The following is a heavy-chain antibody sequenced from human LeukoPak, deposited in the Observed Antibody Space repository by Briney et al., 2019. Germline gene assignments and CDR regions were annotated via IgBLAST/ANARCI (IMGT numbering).Heavy chain of an antibody. D-gene: IGHD6-13*01. CDR3: AKDKGAAAGGAFDI. V-gene: IGHV3-30-3*01. Sequence: GGSLRLSCAASGFTFSSYAMHWVRQAPCKGLEWVAVISYDGSNKYYADSVKGRFTISRDNSKNTLYLQMNSLRAEDTAVYYCAKDKGAAAGGAFDIWGQGTMVTVSS. CDR1: GFTFSSYA. CDR2: ISYDGSNK. J-gene: IGHJ3*02.